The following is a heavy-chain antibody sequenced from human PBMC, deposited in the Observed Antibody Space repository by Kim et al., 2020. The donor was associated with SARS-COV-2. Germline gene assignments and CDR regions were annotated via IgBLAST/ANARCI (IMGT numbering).Heavy chain of an antibody. CDR2: INHSGST. V-gene: IGHV4-34*01. CDR3: ARVGGAMVRGVGPRGFDC. D-gene: IGHD3-10*01. CDR1: GGSFSGYY. J-gene: IGHJ4*02. Sequence: SETLSLTCAVYGGSFSGYYWSWIRQPPGKGLECIGEINHSGSTNYNPSLKSRVTISVDTSKNQFSLKLSSVTAADTAVYYCARVGGAMVRGVGPRGFDCWGEGALVPDSS.